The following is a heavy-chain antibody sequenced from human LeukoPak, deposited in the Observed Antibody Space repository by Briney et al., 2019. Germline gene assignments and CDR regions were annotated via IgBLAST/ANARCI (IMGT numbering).Heavy chain of an antibody. CDR2: IYHSGST. Sequence: SETLSLTCAVYGGSFSGYYWSWIRQPPGKGLEWIAYIYHSGSTNYNPSLKSRVTISIDTSKNQLSLELTSVTAADTAVYYCARHQVTGANWFDPWGQGTLVTVSS. CDR1: GGSFSGYY. CDR3: ARHQVTGANWFDP. D-gene: IGHD2-21*02. J-gene: IGHJ5*02. V-gene: IGHV4-59*08.